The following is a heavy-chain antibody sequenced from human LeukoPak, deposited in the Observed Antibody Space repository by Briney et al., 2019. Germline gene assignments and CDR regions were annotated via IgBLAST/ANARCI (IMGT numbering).Heavy chain of an antibody. D-gene: IGHD2-15*01. CDR2: INHSGST. CDR1: GGSFSGYY. V-gene: IGHV4-34*01. Sequence: SETLSLTCAVYGGSFSGYYWSWIRQPPGKGLEWIGEINHSGSTNYNPSLKSRVTISVDTSKNQFSLKLSSVTAADTAVYYCARGSSGSHPFDYWGQGTLVTVSS. CDR3: ARGSSGSHPFDY. J-gene: IGHJ4*02.